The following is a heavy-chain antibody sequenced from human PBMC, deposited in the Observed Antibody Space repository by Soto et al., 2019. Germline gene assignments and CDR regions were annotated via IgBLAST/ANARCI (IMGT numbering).Heavy chain of an antibody. CDR2: IKQDGSEK. Sequence: GFLGGSSERPGFSYGSFWMMWVRHALGKGVQWVADIKQDGSEKYYVDSVKGRFTISRDNAKNSLYLQMNSLRDEDTAVYYCARPRGHCDGGSCFRPECWGRGAVVTVSS. V-gene: IGHV3-7*01. J-gene: IGHJ4*02. CDR1: GFSYGSFW. D-gene: IGHD2-15*01. CDR3: ARPRGHCDGGSCFRPEC.